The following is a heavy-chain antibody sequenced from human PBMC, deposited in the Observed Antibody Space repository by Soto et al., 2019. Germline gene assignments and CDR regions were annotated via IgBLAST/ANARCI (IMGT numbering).Heavy chain of an antibody. CDR2: IIPIFGTA. CDR3: ARRIYSYGLDAFDI. CDR1: GGTFSRYA. Sequence: SVKVSSKASGGTFSRYAISWVGQGPGQGLEWMGGIIPIFGTANYAQKFQGRVTITADESTSTAYMELSSLRSEDTAVYYCARRIYSYGLDAFDIWGQGTMVT. J-gene: IGHJ3*02. V-gene: IGHV1-69*01. D-gene: IGHD5-18*01.